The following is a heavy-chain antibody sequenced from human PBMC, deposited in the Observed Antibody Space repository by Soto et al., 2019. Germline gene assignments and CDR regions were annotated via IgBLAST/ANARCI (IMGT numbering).Heavy chain of an antibody. CDR1: EGTFSIYA. D-gene: IGHD2-2*01. J-gene: IGHJ4*02. Sequence: QVKLMQSGAEVRKPGSSVKVSCKASEGTFSIYAITWVRQNPGQWLEWMGGIIPILGTTNYAQRFQGRVTITADESTSTAYMELGSLRSDDTDVYYCALGYCTTSSCYDFDYGAQCTLVTVSS. CDR2: IIPILGTT. CDR3: ALGYCTTSSCYDFDY. V-gene: IGHV1-69*01.